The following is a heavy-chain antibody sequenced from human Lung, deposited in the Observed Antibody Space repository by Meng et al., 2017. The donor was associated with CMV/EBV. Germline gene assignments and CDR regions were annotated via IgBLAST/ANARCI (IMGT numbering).Heavy chain of an antibody. J-gene: IGHJ4*02. CDR2: IGVYDGKT. Sequence: ASVKVSXKASGYTFTTYGISWVRQAPGQGLEWMGWIGVYDGKTNYAQKLQGRVTMTTDISTTTAYMDLRSLRSDDTAVYYCARDRGISGTTFRGDYWGQGXLVTVSS. CDR3: ARDRGISGTTFRGDY. V-gene: IGHV1-18*01. D-gene: IGHD1-20*01. CDR1: GYTFTTYG.